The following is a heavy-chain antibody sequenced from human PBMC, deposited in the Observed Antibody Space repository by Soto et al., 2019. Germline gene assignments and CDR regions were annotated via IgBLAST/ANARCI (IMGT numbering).Heavy chain of an antibody. D-gene: IGHD3-10*01. V-gene: IGHV4-4*02. CDR1: GDSISSSNW. CDR3: VRDRRRSNSGIDP. Sequence: QVQLQESGPGLVRPSETLSLSCAVSGDSISSSNWWSWVRQPPGKGLQWIGDIYHSGITNYNPSLRGRVTIAVQKSKNQFSLRLKAVTAADTAIYYCVRDRRRSNSGIDPWGQGTLVTVSS. CDR2: IYHSGIT. J-gene: IGHJ5*02.